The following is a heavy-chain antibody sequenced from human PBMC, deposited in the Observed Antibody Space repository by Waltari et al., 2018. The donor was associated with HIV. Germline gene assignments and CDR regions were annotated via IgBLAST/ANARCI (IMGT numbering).Heavy chain of an antibody. CDR3: AKGHTYYYDSSGYRYYFDY. Sequence: EVQLVESGGGLVQPGGSLRLSCAASGFTFSSSAMSWVRQAPGKGLEWVSAISGSGGSTYYADSVKGRFTISRDNSKNTLYLQMNSLRAEDTAVYYCAKGHTYYYDSSGYRYYFDYWGQGTLVTVSS. D-gene: IGHD3-22*01. V-gene: IGHV3-23*04. J-gene: IGHJ4*02. CDR1: GFTFSSSA. CDR2: ISGSGGST.